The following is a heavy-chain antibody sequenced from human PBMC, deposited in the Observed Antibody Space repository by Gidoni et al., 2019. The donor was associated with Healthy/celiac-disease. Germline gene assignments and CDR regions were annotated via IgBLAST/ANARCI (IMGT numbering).Heavy chain of an antibody. J-gene: IGHJ6*02. V-gene: IGHV3-21*01. Sequence: EVQLVESGGGLVKPGGSLRLACAASGFTFSSYSMNWVSQAPGKGLDWVSSLSSRGITIYYADSVKGRFTISRDNAKNSLYLQMNSLRAEDTAVYYCAREPGGDYDFWSGYFSSYYYGMDVWGQGTTVTVSS. CDR1: GFTFSSYS. D-gene: IGHD3-3*01. CDR3: AREPGGDYDFWSGYFSSYYYGMDV. CDR2: LSSRGITI.